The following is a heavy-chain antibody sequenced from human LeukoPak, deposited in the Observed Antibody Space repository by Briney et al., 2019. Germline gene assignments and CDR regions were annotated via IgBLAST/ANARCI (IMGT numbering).Heavy chain of an antibody. CDR2: LYTNENT. CDR3: ARGVVTDDYYMDV. CDR1: GDSIPSGRYY. V-gene: IGHV4-61*02. Sequence: SETLSLTCSVSGDSIPSGRYYWTWIRQPAGKGLQWIGRLYTNENTNYNPSLESRVSISVDTSKTQFFLKLTSVTAADTAVYFCARGVVTDDYYMDVWGKGTAITVSS. J-gene: IGHJ6*03. D-gene: IGHD2-21*02.